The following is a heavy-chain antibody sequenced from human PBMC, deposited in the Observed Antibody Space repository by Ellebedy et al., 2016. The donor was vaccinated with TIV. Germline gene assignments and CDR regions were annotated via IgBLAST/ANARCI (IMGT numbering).Heavy chain of an antibody. V-gene: IGHV3-7*01. CDR2: IKQDGSEK. CDR3: ARDKANRYLDH. J-gene: IGHJ4*02. D-gene: IGHD1-14*01. Sequence: GESLKISCGASRFTFSNYWMNWVRQAPGKGLEWVANIKQDGSEKYYVDSVKGRSTISRDNSQNTVDLHMSSLRSEDTAVYYCARDKANRYLDHWGQGTLVTVSS. CDR1: RFTFSNYW.